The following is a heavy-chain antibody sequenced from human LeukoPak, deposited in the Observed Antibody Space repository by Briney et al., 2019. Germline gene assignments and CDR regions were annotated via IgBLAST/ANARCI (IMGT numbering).Heavy chain of an antibody. J-gene: IGHJ6*02. V-gene: IGHV1-2*02. CDR2: INPNSGGT. D-gene: IGHD6-13*01. Sequence: GASVEVSCKASGYTFTCYYMHWVRQAPGQGLEWMGWINPNSGGTNYAQKFQGRVTMTRDTSISTAYMELSRLRSDDTAVYYCARDGAAAAGNLYYGMDVWGQGTTVTVSS. CDR1: GYTFTCYY. CDR3: ARDGAAAAGNLYYGMDV.